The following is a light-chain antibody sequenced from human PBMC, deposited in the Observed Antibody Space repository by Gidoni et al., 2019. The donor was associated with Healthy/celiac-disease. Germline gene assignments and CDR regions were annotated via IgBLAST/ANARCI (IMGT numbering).Light chain of an antibody. V-gene: IGLV2-14*03. CDR1: SSDVGGYNY. CDR3: SSYTSSSTLVV. J-gene: IGLJ2*01. CDR2: DVS. Sequence: LTQPASVSGSPGQSITISCTGTSSDVGGYNYVSWYQQHPGKAPKLMIYDVSNRPSGVSNRFSGSKSGNTASLTISGLQAEDEADYYCSSYTSSSTLVVFGGGTKLTVL.